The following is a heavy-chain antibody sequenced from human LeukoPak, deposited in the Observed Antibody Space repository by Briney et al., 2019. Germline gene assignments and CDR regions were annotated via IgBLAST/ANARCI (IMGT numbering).Heavy chain of an antibody. J-gene: IGHJ4*02. CDR3: ARDPGMDSGYDFVDY. D-gene: IGHD5-12*01. CDR2: ISSSSSYI. CDR1: GFTFSSYS. V-gene: IGHV3-21*01. Sequence: GGSLRLSCAASGFTFSSYSMNWVRQAPGKGLEWVSSISSSSSYIYYADSVKDRFTISRDNAKNSLYLQMNSLRAEDTAVYYCARDPGMDSGYDFVDYWGQGTPVTVSS.